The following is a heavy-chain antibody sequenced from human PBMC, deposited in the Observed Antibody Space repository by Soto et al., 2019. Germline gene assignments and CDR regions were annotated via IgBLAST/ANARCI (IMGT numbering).Heavy chain of an antibody. J-gene: IGHJ3*02. V-gene: IGHV3-21*01. CDR2: ISSSSSYI. Sequence: GGSLRLSCAASGFTFSSYSMNWVRQAPGKGLEWVSSISSSSSYIYYADSVKGRFTISRDNAKNSLYRQMNSLRAEDTAVYYCARGRLGYCSGGSCYGVFAFDIWGQGTMVTVSS. D-gene: IGHD2-15*01. CDR3: ARGRLGYCSGGSCYGVFAFDI. CDR1: GFTFSSYS.